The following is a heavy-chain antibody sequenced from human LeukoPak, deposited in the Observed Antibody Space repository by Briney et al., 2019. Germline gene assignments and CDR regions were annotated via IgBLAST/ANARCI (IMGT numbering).Heavy chain of an antibody. D-gene: IGHD1-26*01. V-gene: IGHV3-23*01. J-gene: IGHJ4*02. CDR3: AKANYSGSYYFDS. CDR2: FSASGGTT. CDR1: GFTFSRSA. Sequence: SGGSLRLSCAAPGFTFSRSAMNWVRQAPGKGLEWVSSFSASGGTTYYADSVKGRFTISRDNSKNTLSVQMNSLRAEDTAVYYCAKANYSGSYYFDSWGQGTLVTVSS.